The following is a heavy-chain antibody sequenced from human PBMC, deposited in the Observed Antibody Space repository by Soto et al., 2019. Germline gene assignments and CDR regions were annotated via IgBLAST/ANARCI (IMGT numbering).Heavy chain of an antibody. J-gene: IGHJ4*02. CDR2: ISGSGGNT. D-gene: IGHD5-12*01. CDR1: GFSFDTYA. Sequence: EAQLLESGGGLVQPGGSLRVSCAASGFSFDTYAMSWVRQAPGKGLEWVSTISGSGGNTYYGDSVKGRFSISRDNSKNILYPQRPSLRAEDTALYYCAKLGMTTIIRACWGQGTQVTVS. V-gene: IGHV3-23*01. CDR3: AKLGMTTIIRAC.